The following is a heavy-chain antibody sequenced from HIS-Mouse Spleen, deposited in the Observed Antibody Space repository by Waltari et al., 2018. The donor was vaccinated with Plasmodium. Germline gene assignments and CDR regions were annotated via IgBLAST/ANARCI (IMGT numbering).Heavy chain of an antibody. CDR3: ARVRAAAGLRAFDI. D-gene: IGHD6-13*01. Sequence: EVQLVESGGGLVQPGGSLRLSGAASGFDFSSYELQWVRQATGKGLEWVSAIGTAGDKYYPGSVKGRFTISRENAKNSLYLQMNSLRAGDTAVYYCARVRAAAGLRAFDIWGQGTMVTVSS. V-gene: IGHV3-13*01. CDR1: GFDFSSYE. CDR2: IGTAGDK. J-gene: IGHJ3*02.